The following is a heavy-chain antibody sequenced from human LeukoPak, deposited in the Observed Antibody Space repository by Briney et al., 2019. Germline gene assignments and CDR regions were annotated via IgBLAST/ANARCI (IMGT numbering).Heavy chain of an antibody. CDR3: ARALGITFGGVIVPYYYYYMDV. CDR1: GGSVSSSRYY. J-gene: IGHJ6*03. D-gene: IGHD3-16*02. V-gene: IGHV4-39*07. CDR2: IYYSGST. Sequence: KSSETLSLTCTVSGGSVSSSRYYWGWIRQPPGKGLEWIGSIYYSGSTYYNPSLKSRVTVSVDTSKNQFSLKLSSVTAADTAVYYCARALGITFGGVIVPYYYYYMDVWGKGTTVTVSS.